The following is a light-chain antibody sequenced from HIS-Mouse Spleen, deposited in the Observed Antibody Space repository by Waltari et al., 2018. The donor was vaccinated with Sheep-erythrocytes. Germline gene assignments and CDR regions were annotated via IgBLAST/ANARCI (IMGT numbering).Light chain of an antibody. CDR1: KLGDKY. CDR2: QDS. Sequence: SYELTQPPSVSVSPGQTASITCSGDKLGDKYACWYQQKPGQSPVLVIYQDSKRPSGIPERFSGSNSGNTATLTISGLHSEDEADYYCAAWDDSLNGYVFGTGTKVTVL. J-gene: IGLJ1*01. V-gene: IGLV3-1*01. CDR3: AAWDDSLNGYV.